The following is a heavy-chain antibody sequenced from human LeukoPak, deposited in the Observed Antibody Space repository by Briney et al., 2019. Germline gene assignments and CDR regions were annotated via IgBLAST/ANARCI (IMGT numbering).Heavy chain of an antibody. Sequence: PGGTLRLSCATSGLTFSNSGMSWVRQAPGKGLHWVSAISGGGGSTYYTDSVKGRFTISRDNAKKSLYLQMNSLRAEDTAVYYCARAGDYDYWGQGTLVTVSS. CDR2: ISGGGGST. CDR1: GLTFSNSG. CDR3: ARAGDYDY. V-gene: IGHV3-23*01. D-gene: IGHD4-17*01. J-gene: IGHJ4*02.